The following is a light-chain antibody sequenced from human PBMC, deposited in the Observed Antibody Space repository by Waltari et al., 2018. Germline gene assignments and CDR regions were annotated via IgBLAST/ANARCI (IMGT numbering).Light chain of an antibody. V-gene: IGKV1-39*01. CDR1: QSISIY. Sequence: DIQMTQSPSALSASVGDRFPITCRASQSISIYLNWYQQKPGKAPKFLIYAASSLQSGVPSRFSGSGSGTDFTLTINSLQPEDFATYYCQQSYSLPVTFGQGTKLEI. CDR2: AAS. CDR3: QQSYSLPVT. J-gene: IGKJ2*01.